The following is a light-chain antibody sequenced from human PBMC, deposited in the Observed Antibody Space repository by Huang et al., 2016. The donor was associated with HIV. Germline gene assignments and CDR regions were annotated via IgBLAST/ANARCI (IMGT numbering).Light chain of an antibody. J-gene: IGKJ1*01. CDR3: LQYNTWPKT. Sequence: ETEMTQFPATLSVPPGESATLSCRASQRVNTNLAWYHHKPGQAPRPLIYAASTRAPGVPGRFGGSGSGTEFTLTISSLQSEDFAIYYCLQYNTWPKTFGQGTRVDFK. CDR2: AAS. V-gene: IGKV3-15*01. CDR1: QRVNTN.